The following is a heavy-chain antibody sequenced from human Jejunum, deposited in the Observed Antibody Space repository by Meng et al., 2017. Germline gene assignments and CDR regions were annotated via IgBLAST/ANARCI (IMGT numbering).Heavy chain of an antibody. J-gene: IGHJ4*02. Sequence: GESLKISCVDSGLTLGSYVMHWVRQAPGKGLEWVALISYDGTNTDYGDSVKGRFTISRDNSKNTLYLQLTSLRPDDTAVYYCARGSFYYDPRRSYHQGVLFLWGQGALVTVSS. CDR2: ISYDGTNT. CDR3: ARGSFYYDPRRSYHQGVLFL. V-gene: IGHV3-30*03. D-gene: IGHD3-22*01. CDR1: GLTLGSYV.